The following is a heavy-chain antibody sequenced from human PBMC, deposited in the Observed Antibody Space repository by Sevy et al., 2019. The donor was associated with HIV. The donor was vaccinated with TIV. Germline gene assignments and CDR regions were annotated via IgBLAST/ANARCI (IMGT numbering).Heavy chain of an antibody. Sequence: GGSLRLSCAASGFTFRSYWMSWVRQAPGKGLEWVANINQDGSEKYYVDSVKGRFTISRDNAKNSLYLQMNSLRAEDTAVYYCATRVVLVASATWFDPWGQGTLVTVSS. D-gene: IGHD5-12*01. CDR2: INQDGSEK. CDR1: GFTFRSYW. V-gene: IGHV3-7*01. CDR3: ATRVVLVASATWFDP. J-gene: IGHJ5*02.